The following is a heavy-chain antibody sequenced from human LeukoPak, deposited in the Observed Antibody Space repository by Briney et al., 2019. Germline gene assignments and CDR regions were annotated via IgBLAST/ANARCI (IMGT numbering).Heavy chain of an antibody. CDR1: GFTLNNYA. CDR2: ISRIGGDT. D-gene: IGHD3-16*01. CDR3: VKAPLPGAVPIEI. Sequence: GRSLRLSCSASGFTLNNYAMYWVRQPPGKGLKCVSGISRIGGDTYYADSVKGRFTISRDNSKNTLYLQMSSLRPEDTAVYYCVKAPLPGAVPIEIWGQGTMVTVSS. V-gene: IGHV3-64D*06. J-gene: IGHJ3*02.